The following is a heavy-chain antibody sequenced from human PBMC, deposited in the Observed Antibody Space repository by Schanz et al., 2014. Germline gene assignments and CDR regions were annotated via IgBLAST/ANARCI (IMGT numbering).Heavy chain of an antibody. D-gene: IGHD3-9*01. CDR2: ITNKPNNYNT. CDR1: GFTFSSYT. J-gene: IGHJ4*02. Sequence: EVQLVESGGGLVRPGGSLRLSCAASGFTFSSYTMNWVRQAPGKGLEWVGRITNKPNNYNTEYAASVKGRFTISRDDSRNSLYLQMSSLKTEDTAVYYCARRNFYDKSAAFDYWGQGSLVTVSS. V-gene: IGHV3-72*01. CDR3: ARRNFYDKSAAFDY.